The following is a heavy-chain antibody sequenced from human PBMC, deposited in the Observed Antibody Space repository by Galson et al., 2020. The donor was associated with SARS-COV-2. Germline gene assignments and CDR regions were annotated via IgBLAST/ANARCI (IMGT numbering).Heavy chain of an antibody. CDR2: ISSSSSYT. V-gene: IGHV3-11*05. CDR1: GFTFSDYY. D-gene: IGHD3-22*01. Sequence: GGSLRLSCAASGFTFSDYYMSWIRQAPGKGLEWVSYISSSSSYTNYADSVKGRFTISRDNAKNSLYLQMNSLRAEDTAVYYCARDLGYYDSSGYYGLDYWGQGTLVTVSS. J-gene: IGHJ4*02. CDR3: ARDLGYYDSSGYYGLDY.